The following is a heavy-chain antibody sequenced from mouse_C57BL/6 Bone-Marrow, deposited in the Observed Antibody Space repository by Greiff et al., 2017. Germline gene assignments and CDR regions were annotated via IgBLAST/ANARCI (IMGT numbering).Heavy chain of an antibody. CDR1: GYTFTSYG. Sequence: QVQLKQSGAELARPGASVKLSCKASGYTFTSYGISWVKQRTGQGLEWIGEIYPRSGNTYYNEKFKGKATLPADKSSRTAYMEIRSLTSEDSAVYFCARAQIYHEDWGQGTTLTVSS. D-gene: IGHD1-1*01. V-gene: IGHV1-81*01. CDR2: IYPRSGNT. CDR3: ARAQIYHED. J-gene: IGHJ2*01.